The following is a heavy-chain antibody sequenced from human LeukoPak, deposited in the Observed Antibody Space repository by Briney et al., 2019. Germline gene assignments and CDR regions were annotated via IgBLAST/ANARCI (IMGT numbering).Heavy chain of an antibody. D-gene: IGHD2-2*01. CDR1: GFTFDDYA. J-gene: IGHJ4*02. CDR3: AKDISSSRRTFDY. Sequence: GGSLRLSCAASGFTFDDYAMYWVRQAPGKGLEWVSLISGDGGSTYYADSVKDRFTISRDNSKNSLYLQMNSLRTEDTALYHCAKDISSSRRTFDYWGQGTLVTVSA. CDR2: ISGDGGST. V-gene: IGHV3-43*02.